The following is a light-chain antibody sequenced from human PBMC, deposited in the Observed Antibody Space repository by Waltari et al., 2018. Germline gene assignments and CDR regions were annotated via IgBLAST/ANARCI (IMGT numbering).Light chain of an antibody. Sequence: DIQMTQSPSSVSASVGDRVTITCRASQGISSWLVWYQQRPGKAPKLLIYAASSLHSGVPSRFSGSGSGTDFTLTITSLQPEDFAIYYCQQADSFPYTFGQGTKLEIK. CDR2: AAS. J-gene: IGKJ2*01. CDR1: QGISSW. V-gene: IGKV1-12*01. CDR3: QQADSFPYT.